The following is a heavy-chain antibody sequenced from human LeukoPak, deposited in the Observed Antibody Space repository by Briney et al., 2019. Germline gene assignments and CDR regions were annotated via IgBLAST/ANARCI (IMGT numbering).Heavy chain of an antibody. CDR2: INHSGST. J-gene: IGHJ4*02. Sequence: PSETLSLTCAVYGRSFSGYYWSCIRQPPGKGLEWIGEINHSGSTNYNPSLKSRVTISVDTSKNQFSLKLSSVTAADTAVYYCARGGVYSSGWYQLDYWGQRTLVTVSS. CDR3: ARGGVYSSGWYQLDY. D-gene: IGHD6-19*01. CDR1: GRSFSGYY. V-gene: IGHV4-34*01.